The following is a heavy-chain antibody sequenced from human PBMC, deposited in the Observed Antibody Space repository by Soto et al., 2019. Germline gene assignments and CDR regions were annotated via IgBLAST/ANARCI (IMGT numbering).Heavy chain of an antibody. J-gene: IGHJ3*02. CDR2: INAGNGNT. D-gene: IGHD3-9*01. Sequence: ASVKVSCKASGYTFTSYAMHWVRQAPGQRLEWMGWINAGNGNTKYSQKFQGRVTITRDTSASTAYMELSSLRSEDTAVYYCATEINWLHAFDIWGQGTMVTVSS. CDR1: GYTFTSYA. CDR3: ATEINWLHAFDI. V-gene: IGHV1-3*01.